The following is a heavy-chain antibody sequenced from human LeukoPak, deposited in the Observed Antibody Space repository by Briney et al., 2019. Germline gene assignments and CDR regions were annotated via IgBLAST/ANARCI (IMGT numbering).Heavy chain of an antibody. J-gene: IGHJ4*02. CDR2: IYSSGST. D-gene: IGHD6-13*01. Sequence: SETLSLTCTVSGGSINNYYWSWIRQPAGKGLEWIGRIYSSGSTNYNPSLKSRVTMSIDTAKKQFSLKLSSVTAADTAMYYCARGFGSSWYYFDYWGQGTLVTASS. CDR3: ARGFGSSWYYFDY. V-gene: IGHV4-4*07. CDR1: GGSINNYY.